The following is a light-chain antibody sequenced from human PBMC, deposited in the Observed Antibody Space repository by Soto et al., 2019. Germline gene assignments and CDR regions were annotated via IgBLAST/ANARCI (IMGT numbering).Light chain of an antibody. CDR3: SSYTTTSTYV. Sequence: QSALTQPPSASGSPGQSVAISCTGTSSDVGGYNYVSWYQHLPGEAPKLIIFDVSNRPSGVSNRFSGSKSGNAASLTISGLQTEDEADYYCSSYTTTSTYVFGTGTKVTVL. V-gene: IGLV2-14*01. CDR1: SSDVGGYNY. J-gene: IGLJ1*01. CDR2: DVS.